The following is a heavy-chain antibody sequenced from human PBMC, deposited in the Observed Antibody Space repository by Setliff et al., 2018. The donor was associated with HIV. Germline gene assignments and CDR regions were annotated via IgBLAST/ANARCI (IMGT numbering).Heavy chain of an antibody. Sequence: ASETLSLTCTVSGGSISSYYWSWIRQPPGKGLEWIGYIYYSGSTKYNPSLKSRVTMSIDTSKNQFSLKLSSVTAADTAVYYCARGGGSWYGDDSFDYWGQGTLVTVSS. J-gene: IGHJ4*02. V-gene: IGHV4-59*08. CDR3: ARGGGSWYGDDSFDY. D-gene: IGHD6-13*01. CDR2: IYYSGST. CDR1: GGSISSYY.